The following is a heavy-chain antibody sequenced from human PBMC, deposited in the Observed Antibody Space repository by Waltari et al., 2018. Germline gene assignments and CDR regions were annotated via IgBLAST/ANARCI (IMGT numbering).Heavy chain of an antibody. CDR3: ARGGGGDWEWFDP. V-gene: IGHV4-59*01. J-gene: IGHJ5*02. D-gene: IGHD2-21*02. Sequence: QVQLQESGPSLLKPSETLSLSWTVPGGSISGFYWSWVRQPPGKGLDWIGYIYYTGSTNFNPSLKSRVTMSVDTSKNQFSLKLSSVTAADTAFYYCARGGGGDWEWFDPWGQGTLVTVSS. CDR2: IYYTGST. CDR1: GGSISGFY.